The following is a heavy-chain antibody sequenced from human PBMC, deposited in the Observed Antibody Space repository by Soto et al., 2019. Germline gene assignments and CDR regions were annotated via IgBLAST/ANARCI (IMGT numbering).Heavy chain of an antibody. Sequence: GESLKISFTGSGYSFTSYWISWVRQMPVKGLEWMGIIYPDDSDTRYSPSFQGQVTISADKSITTAYLQWSSLKASDTAMYYCARHALNGGGTGHGLDVWGQGTTVAVCS. V-gene: IGHV5-51*01. CDR1: GYSFTSYW. D-gene: IGHD1-1*01. J-gene: IGHJ6*01. CDR2: IYPDDSDT. CDR3: ARHALNGGGTGHGLDV.